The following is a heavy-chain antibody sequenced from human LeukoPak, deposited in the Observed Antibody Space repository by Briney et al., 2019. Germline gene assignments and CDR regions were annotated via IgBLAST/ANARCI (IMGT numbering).Heavy chain of an antibody. CDR2: ISSSSSYI. CDR3: ARAMVTAYFDY. V-gene: IGHV3-21*01. J-gene: IGHJ4*02. CDR1: GFTFSSDS. Sequence: PGGALRLSCAASGFTFSSDSMNWVSQAPGKGLEWGSSISSSSSYIYYADSVKGGFTISREKAKNSLYLQMNSLRAEDTAVYYCARAMVTAYFDYWGQGTLVTVSS. D-gene: IGHD2-21*02.